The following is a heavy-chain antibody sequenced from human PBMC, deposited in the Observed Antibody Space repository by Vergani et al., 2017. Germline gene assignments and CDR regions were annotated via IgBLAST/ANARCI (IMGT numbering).Heavy chain of an antibody. V-gene: IGHV3-21*01. CDR3: ARVLFYYDRSGYYSGFFDY. CDR1: GFTFSSYS. J-gene: IGHJ4*02. Sequence: EVQLVESGGGLVKPGGSLRLSCAASGFTFSSYSMNWVRQAPGKGLEWVSSISSSSSYIYYADSVKGRLTISRDNAKNSLYLQMNSLRAEDTAVYYCARVLFYYDRSGYYSGFFDYWGEGTLVTVSS. CDR2: ISSSSSYI. D-gene: IGHD3-22*01.